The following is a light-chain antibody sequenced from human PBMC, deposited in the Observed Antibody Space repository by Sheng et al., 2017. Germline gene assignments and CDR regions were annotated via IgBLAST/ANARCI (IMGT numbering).Light chain of an antibody. CDR1: KLGXQY. CDR2: QDR. Sequence: SFELTQPPSVSVSPGQTATITCSGDKLGXQYVCWYLQKPGQSPVLVIFQDRKRPSGIPDRFSGSSSGNTATLTISGTQAMDEADYFCQAWDSSTGVVFGGGTKLTVL. CDR3: QAWDSSTGVV. V-gene: IGLV3-1*01. J-gene: IGLJ3*02.